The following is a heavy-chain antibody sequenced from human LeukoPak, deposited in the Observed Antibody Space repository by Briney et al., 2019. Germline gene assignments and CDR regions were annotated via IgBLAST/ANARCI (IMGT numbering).Heavy chain of an antibody. CDR2: IYHSGST. Sequence: SSETLSLTCTVSGYSISSGYYWGWIRQPPGKGLEWIGSIYHSGSTYYNPSLKSRVTISVDTSKNQFSLKLSSVTAANTAVYYCASQEGIAAAGAFDYWGQGTLVTVSS. J-gene: IGHJ4*02. D-gene: IGHD6-13*01. CDR3: ASQEGIAAAGAFDY. V-gene: IGHV4-38-2*02. CDR1: GYSISSGYY.